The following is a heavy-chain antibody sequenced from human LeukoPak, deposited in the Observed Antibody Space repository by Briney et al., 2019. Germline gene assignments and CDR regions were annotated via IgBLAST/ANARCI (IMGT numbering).Heavy chain of an antibody. CDR1: GYTFTSYY. Sequence: ASVKVSCKASGYTFTSYYMRWVRQAPGQGLEWMGIINPSGGSTSYAQKFQGRVTMTRDTSTSTVYMELSSLRSEDTAVYYCARDVRFLEWLSYNWFDPWGQGTLVTVSS. V-gene: IGHV1-46*01. CDR3: ARDVRFLEWLSYNWFDP. CDR2: INPSGGST. J-gene: IGHJ5*02. D-gene: IGHD3-3*01.